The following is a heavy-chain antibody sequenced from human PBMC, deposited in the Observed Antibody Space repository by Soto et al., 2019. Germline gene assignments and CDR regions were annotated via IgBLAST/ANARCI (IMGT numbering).Heavy chain of an antibody. CDR2: IYYSGST. J-gene: IGHJ5*02. Sequence: TLSLTCTVSGGSISSSSYYWGWIRQPPGKELEWIGSIYYSGSTYYNPSLKSRVTISVDTSKNQFSLKLSSVTAADTAVYCCARLRQQLVLWFDPWRQGTLVTVSS. CDR1: GGSISSSSYY. V-gene: IGHV4-39*01. CDR3: ARLRQQLVLWFDP. D-gene: IGHD6-13*01.